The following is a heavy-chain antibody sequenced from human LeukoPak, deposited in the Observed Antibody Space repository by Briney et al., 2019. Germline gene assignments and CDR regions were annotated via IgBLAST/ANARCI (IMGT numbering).Heavy chain of an antibody. J-gene: IGHJ4*02. CDR1: GYSFTSCW. V-gene: IGHV5-51*01. CDR3: ARHIGYSAWNPDY. Sequence: GESLKISCKASGYSFTSCWIGWVRQMPGKGLEWMGIMYPYDSDTRYSPSFQGQVTISADKSISTAYLQWSNLKASDTAMYYCARHIGYSAWNPDYWGQGTLVTVSS. D-gene: IGHD5-12*01. CDR2: MYPYDSDT.